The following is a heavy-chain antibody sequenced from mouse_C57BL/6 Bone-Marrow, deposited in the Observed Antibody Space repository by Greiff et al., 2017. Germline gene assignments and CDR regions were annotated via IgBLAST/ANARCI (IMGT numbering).Heavy chain of an antibody. CDR1: GYTFTSYW. J-gene: IGHJ2*01. Sequence: QVQLQQPGAELVMPGASVKLSCKASGYTFTSYWMHWVKQRPGQGLEWIGEIDPSDSYTNYNQKFKGKSTLTVDKSSSTAYMQLSILTSEDSAVYYCAPGYFDYWGQGTTLTVSS. CDR3: APGYFDY. CDR2: IDPSDSYT. V-gene: IGHV1-69*01.